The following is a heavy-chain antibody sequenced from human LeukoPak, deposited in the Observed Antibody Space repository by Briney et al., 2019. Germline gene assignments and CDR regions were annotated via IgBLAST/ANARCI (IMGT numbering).Heavy chain of an antibody. D-gene: IGHD6-13*01. Sequence: QPGGSLRLSCAASGFTFSSYSMNWVRQAPGKGLEWVSYISSSSSTIYYADSVKGRFTISRDNAKNSLYLQMNSLRAEDTAVYYCARDSESSSWYYFDYWGQGTLVTVSS. V-gene: IGHV3-48*01. J-gene: IGHJ4*02. CDR1: GFTFSSYS. CDR2: ISSSSSTI. CDR3: ARDSESSSWYYFDY.